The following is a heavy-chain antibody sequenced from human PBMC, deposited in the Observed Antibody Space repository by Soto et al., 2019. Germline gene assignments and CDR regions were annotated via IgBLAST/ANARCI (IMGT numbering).Heavy chain of an antibody. CDR2: VYHSGGT. J-gene: IGHJ4*02. D-gene: IGHD1-7*01. Sequence: SETLSLACAVSGDSISSVLWWSWVRQPPGEGLEWIGEVYHSGGTNYNPSLKSRVTISVDKSKDQFSLILTSVTAADTALYYCARAGTTGGSLDYWGQGTLVTVS. V-gene: IGHV4-4*02. CDR1: GDSISSVLW. CDR3: ARAGTTGGSLDY.